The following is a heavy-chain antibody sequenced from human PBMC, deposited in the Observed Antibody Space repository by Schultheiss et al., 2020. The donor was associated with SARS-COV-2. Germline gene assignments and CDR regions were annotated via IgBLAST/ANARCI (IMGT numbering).Heavy chain of an antibody. J-gene: IGHJ6*02. D-gene: IGHD3-3*01. Sequence: GGSLRLSCAASGFTFSSYWMHWVRQAPGKGLVWVSRINSDGSSTSYADSVKGRFTISRDNAKNTLYLQMNSLRAEDTAVYYCARVLRFLEPLYGMDVWGQGTTVTVSS. V-gene: IGHV3-74*01. CDR2: INSDGSST. CDR1: GFTFSSYW. CDR3: ARVLRFLEPLYGMDV.